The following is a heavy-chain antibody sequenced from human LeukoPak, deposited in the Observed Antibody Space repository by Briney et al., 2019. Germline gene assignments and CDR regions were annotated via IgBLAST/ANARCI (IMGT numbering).Heavy chain of an antibody. D-gene: IGHD1-7*01. CDR1: GGTFSSYA. CDR3: AREGDLLTGTTPYYGMDV. J-gene: IGHJ6*02. Sequence: SVKVSCTASGGTFSSYAISWVRQAPGQGLGWMGRIIPILGIANYAQKFQGRVTITADKSTSTAYMELSSLRSEDTAVYYCAREGDLLTGTTPYYGMDVWGQGTTVTVSS. CDR2: IIPILGIA. V-gene: IGHV1-69*04.